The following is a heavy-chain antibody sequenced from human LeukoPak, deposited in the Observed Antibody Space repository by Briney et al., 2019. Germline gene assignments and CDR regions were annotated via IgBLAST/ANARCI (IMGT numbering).Heavy chain of an antibody. CDR1: GFTFSDYY. CDR3: ARDSRAMIYDSSGYFLYFDY. Sequence: PGGSLRLSCAASGFTFSDYYMGWIRQAPGKGLEWVSYISSSGSTIYYADSVKGRFTISRDNAKNSLYLQMNSLRAEDTAVYYCARDSRAMIYDSSGYFLYFDYWGQGTLVTVSS. CDR2: ISSSGSTI. V-gene: IGHV3-11*01. J-gene: IGHJ4*02. D-gene: IGHD3-22*01.